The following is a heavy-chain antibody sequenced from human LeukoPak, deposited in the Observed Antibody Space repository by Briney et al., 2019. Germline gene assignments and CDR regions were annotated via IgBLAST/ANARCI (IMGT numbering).Heavy chain of an antibody. CDR3: ARHGITMVRGVILLYGMDV. Sequence: GESLQISCQGSGYSFTSYWIGWVRQMPGKGLEWMGIIYPGDSDTRYSPSFQGQVTISADKSISTAYLQWSSLKAADTAMYYCARHGITMVRGVILLYGMDVWGQGTTVTVSS. D-gene: IGHD3-10*01. J-gene: IGHJ6*02. CDR2: IYPGDSDT. V-gene: IGHV5-51*01. CDR1: GYSFTSYW.